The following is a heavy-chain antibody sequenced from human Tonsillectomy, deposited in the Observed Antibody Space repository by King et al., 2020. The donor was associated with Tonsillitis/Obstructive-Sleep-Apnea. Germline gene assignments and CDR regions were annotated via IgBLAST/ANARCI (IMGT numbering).Heavy chain of an antibody. J-gene: IGHJ4*02. Sequence: VQLQQWGAGMLKPSETLSLTCAVYGGSFSGYYWSWIRQPPGKGLEWIGEINHSGSTNYNPSLKSRVTISVDTSKNQFSLKLSSVTAADTAVYYWARENIVVVPAAMGGGFDFWGQGTLVTVSS. CDR3: ARENIVVVPAAMGGGFDF. CDR1: GGSFSGYY. CDR2: INHSGST. D-gene: IGHD2-2*01. V-gene: IGHV4-34*01.